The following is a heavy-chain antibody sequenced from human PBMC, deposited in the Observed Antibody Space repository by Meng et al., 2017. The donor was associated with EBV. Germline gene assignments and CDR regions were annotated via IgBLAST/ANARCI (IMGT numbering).Heavy chain of an antibody. CDR1: GVSLSTRGVG. D-gene: IGHD6-6*01. Sequence: QITLKESGPTLVKPTQTLTLTCTFSGVSLSTRGVGVGWIHQPPGKALEWLALIYWDDDKRYSPSLKSRLTITKDTSKNQVVLTMTNMDPVDAATYYCAHIIAARPFDYWGQGTLVTVSS. V-gene: IGHV2-5*02. CDR3: AHIIAARPFDY. CDR2: IYWDDDK. J-gene: IGHJ4*02.